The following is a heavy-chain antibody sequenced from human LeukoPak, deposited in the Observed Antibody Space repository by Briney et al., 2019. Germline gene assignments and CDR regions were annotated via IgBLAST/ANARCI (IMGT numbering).Heavy chain of an antibody. D-gene: IGHD3-22*01. V-gene: IGHV1-69*04. CDR1: GGTFSSYA. CDR2: IIPILGIA. J-gene: IGHJ4*02. CDR3: ARNGGSGVSEHYYDSSGYYYVEY. Sequence: SVKVSCKASGGTFSSYAISWVRQAPGQGLEWMGRIIPILGIANYAQKLQGRVTITADKSTSTAYMELSSLRSEDTAVYYCARNGGSGVSEHYYDSSGYYYVEYWGQGTLVTVSS.